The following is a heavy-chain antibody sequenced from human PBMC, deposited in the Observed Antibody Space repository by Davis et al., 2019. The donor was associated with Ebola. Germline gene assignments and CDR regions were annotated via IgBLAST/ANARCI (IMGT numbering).Heavy chain of an antibody. CDR2: INPSGGST. V-gene: IGHV1-46*01. D-gene: IGHD5-12*01. CDR1: GYTFTSYY. J-gene: IGHJ4*02. CDR3: ARDPTGGGYGGKSFDY. Sequence: AASVKVSCKASGYTFTSYYMHWVRQAPGLGLEWMGIINPSGGSTSYAQKFQGRVTMTRDTSTSTVYMELSSLRSEDTAVYYCARDPTGGGYGGKSFDYWGQGTLVTVSS.